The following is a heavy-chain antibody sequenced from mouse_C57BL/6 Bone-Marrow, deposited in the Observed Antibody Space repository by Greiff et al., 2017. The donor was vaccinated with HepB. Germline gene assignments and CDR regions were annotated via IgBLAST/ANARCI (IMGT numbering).Heavy chain of an antibody. D-gene: IGHD2-5*01. CDR3: AAYYSNLYAMDY. CDR2: IYPGDGDT. V-gene: IGHV1-82*01. J-gene: IGHJ4*01. Sequence: QVQLKESGPELVKPGASVKISCKASGYAFSSSWMNWVKQRPGKGLEWIGRIYPGDGDTNYNGKFKGKATLTADKSSSTAYMQLSSLTSEDSAVYFCAAYYSNLYAMDYWGQGTSVTVSS. CDR1: GYAFSSSW.